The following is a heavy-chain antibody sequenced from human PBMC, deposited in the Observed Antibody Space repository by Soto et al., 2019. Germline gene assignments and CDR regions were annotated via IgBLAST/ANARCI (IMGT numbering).Heavy chain of an antibody. Sequence: SETLSLTCTVSGGCIGSYYWSWILQPPGKELEWIGYIYYSGSTNYNPSLKSRVTISVDTSKTHFSLKLSSVTAVDTAVYYWARGRWLRSSWDYWGQGTVVTVAS. CDR1: GGCIGSYY. CDR3: ARGRWLRSSWDY. V-gene: IGHV4-59*12. D-gene: IGHD5-12*01. J-gene: IGHJ4*02. CDR2: IYYSGST.